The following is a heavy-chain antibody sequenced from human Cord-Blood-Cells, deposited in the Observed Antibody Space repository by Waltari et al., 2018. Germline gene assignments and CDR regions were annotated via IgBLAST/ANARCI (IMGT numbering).Heavy chain of an antibody. J-gene: IGHJ4*02. V-gene: IGHV3-23*01. D-gene: IGHD1-7*01. CDR1: GFTFSSYA. CDR3: AKESDWNYDGSFDY. CDR2: SSGSGGIT. Sequence: EVQLLESGGGLVQPGGSLRLSCAASGFTFSSYAMSWVRQAPGKGREWVAASSGSGGITYYADSVKGRFTSSRDNSKNTLYLQMNSLRAEDTAVYYCAKESDWNYDGSFDYWGQGTLVTVSS.